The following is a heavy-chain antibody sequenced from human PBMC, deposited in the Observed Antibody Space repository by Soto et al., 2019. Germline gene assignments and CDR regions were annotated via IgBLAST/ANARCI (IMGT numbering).Heavy chain of an antibody. CDR1: GDSVSSNSAC. J-gene: IGHJ4*02. CDR3: ARYGSRWSLDS. CDR2: TYYRSKWYS. V-gene: IGHV6-1*01. D-gene: IGHD6-13*01. Sequence: QVQLQQSGPGLVKPSQTLSLTCAISGDSVSSNSACWNWIRQSPSRGLEWLGRTYYRSKWYSDYAVSVRGRITINPDTSKNQFSLPLDSVTPEDTAVYFCARYGSRWSLDSWGQGSLVTVSS.